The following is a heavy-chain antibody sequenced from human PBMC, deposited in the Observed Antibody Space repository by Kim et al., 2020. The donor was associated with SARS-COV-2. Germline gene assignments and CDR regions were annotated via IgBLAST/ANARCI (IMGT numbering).Heavy chain of an antibody. CDR1: GYTFTSYG. V-gene: IGHV1-18*01. D-gene: IGHD2-2*01. CDR2: ISAYNGNT. J-gene: IGHJ6*04. Sequence: ASVKVSCKASGYTFTSYGISWVRQAPGQGLEWMGWISAYNGNTNYAQKLQGRVTMTTDTSTSTAYMELRSLRSDDTAVYYCARARAGGWLQLRDYYYGMDVWGKGTTVTDSS. CDR3: ARARAGGWLQLRDYYYGMDV.